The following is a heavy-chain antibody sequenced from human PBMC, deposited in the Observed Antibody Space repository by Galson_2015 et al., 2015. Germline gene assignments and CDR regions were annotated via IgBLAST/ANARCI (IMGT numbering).Heavy chain of an antibody. V-gene: IGHV3-13*01. CDR2: IGTAGDT. CDR1: GFTFSSYD. CDR3: ARDLRVDSSSWGGRGMDV. J-gene: IGHJ6*02. Sequence: SLRLSCAASGFTFSSYDMHWVRQATGKGLEWVSAIGTAGDTYYPGSVKGRFTISRENAKNSLYLQMNSLRAGDTAVYYCARDLRVDSSSWGGRGMDVWGQGTTVTVSS. D-gene: IGHD6-13*01.